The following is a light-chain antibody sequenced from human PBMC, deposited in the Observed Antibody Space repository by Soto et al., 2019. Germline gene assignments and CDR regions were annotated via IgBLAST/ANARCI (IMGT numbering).Light chain of an antibody. CDR1: QSLLHSNGYNS. CDR3: MQALQSRLT. CDR2: LGS. V-gene: IGKV2-28*01. J-gene: IGKJ1*01. Sequence: DIVLNQSPLSLTVTPGEPASISCRSSQSLLHSNGYNSLDWYLQQPGQSPQRLIYLGSNRASGVPGRFSGGGSGTCFPLKISRVEAGEVGVYYCMQALQSRLTVGQGNNEELQ.